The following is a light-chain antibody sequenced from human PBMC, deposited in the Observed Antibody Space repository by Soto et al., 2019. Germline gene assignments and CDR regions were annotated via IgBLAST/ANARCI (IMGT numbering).Light chain of an antibody. CDR1: NIARKG. CDR3: QVWDYTSEQTYV. J-gene: IGLJ1*01. V-gene: IGLV3-21*02. CDR2: DDS. Sequence: SYELTQPPSVSVAPGQTARVTCGGANIARKGVHWYRQTPGQAPVMVLYDDSARPSGIPERFSGSNSGNTATLTISNIEAGDEADYYCQVWDYTSEQTYVFGSGTRSPS.